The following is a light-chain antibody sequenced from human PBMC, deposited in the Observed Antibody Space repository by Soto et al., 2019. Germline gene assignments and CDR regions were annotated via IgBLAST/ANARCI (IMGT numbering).Light chain of an antibody. CDR3: QQYGSPLT. CDR2: DAS. J-gene: IGKJ4*01. CDR1: QSVSSSY. Sequence: EIVLTQSPGTLSLSPGERATLSCRASQSVSSSYLAWYQLKPGQAPRLLIYDASTRATGIPDRFSGSGSGTDFILTISRLEPEDFAVYYCQQYGSPLTFGGGTKVEVK. V-gene: IGKV3-20*01.